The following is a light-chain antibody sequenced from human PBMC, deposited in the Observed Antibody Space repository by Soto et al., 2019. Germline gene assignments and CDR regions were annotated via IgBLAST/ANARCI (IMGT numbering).Light chain of an antibody. J-gene: IGKJ4*01. Sequence: IVLTQSPATLSLSPGERATLSCRASQSVRSGYFAWYQQKPGQAPRLLIVGASSRATGIPDRFSGGGSGTDFTLTISRLEPEYCALYYCQQYDNSPLTFGGGTKVEIK. CDR3: QQYDNSPLT. CDR2: GAS. V-gene: IGKV3-20*01. CDR1: QSVRSGY.